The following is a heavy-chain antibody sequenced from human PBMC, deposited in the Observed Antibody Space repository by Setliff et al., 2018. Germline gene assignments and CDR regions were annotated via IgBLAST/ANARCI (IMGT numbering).Heavy chain of an antibody. V-gene: IGHV4-39*07. CDR1: GGSISSSSYY. D-gene: IGHD3-3*01. CDR2: IYYSGST. Sequence: KASETLSLTCTVSGGSISSSSYYWGWIRQPPGKGLEWIGSIYYSGSTYYNPSLKSRVTISVDRSKNQFSLKLSSVTAADTAVYYCARGISFHLEWLLWGQGTLVTVSS. J-gene: IGHJ4*02. CDR3: ARGISFHLEWLL.